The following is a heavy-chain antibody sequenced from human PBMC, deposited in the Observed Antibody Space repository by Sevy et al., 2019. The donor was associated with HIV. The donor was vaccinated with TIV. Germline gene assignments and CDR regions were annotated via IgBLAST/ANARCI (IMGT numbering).Heavy chain of an antibody. CDR3: ARGGSGWGSSWYIY. J-gene: IGHJ4*02. CDR2: IIPIFGTA. CDR1: GGTFSSYA. Sequence: ASVKVSCKASGGTFSSYAISWVRQAPGQGLEWMGGIIPIFGTANYAQKFQGRVTITADESTSTAYMGLSSLRSEDTAVYYCARGGSGWGSSWYIYWGQGTLVTVSS. V-gene: IGHV1-69*13. D-gene: IGHD6-13*01.